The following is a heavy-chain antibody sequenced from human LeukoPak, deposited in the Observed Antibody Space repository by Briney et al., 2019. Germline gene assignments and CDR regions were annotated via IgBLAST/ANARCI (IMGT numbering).Heavy chain of an antibody. J-gene: IGHJ4*02. V-gene: IGHV4-31*03. CDR3: ARGKFGELYYFEY. Sequence: PSETLSLTCSVSGGSITSGGYYWSWVRQHPGKGLEWIGYIYHSGTTLYNPSLKSRVTMSVDTSKTQFSLRWNSVTAADTAVYYCARGKFGELYYFEYWGQGTLVTVSS. CDR2: IYHSGTT. CDR1: GGSITSGGYY. D-gene: IGHD3-10*01.